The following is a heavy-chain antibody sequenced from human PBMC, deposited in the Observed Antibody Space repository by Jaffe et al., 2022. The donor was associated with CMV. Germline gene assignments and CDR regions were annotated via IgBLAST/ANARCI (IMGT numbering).Heavy chain of an antibody. Sequence: EVQLVESGGGLVQPGRSLRLSCTASGFTFGDYAMSWVRQAPGKGLEWVGFIRSKAYGGTTEYAASVKGRFTISRDDSKSIAYLQMNSLKTEDTAVYYCTRMSENYDILTGYYFGDWFDPWGQGTLVTVSS. CDR2: IRSKAYGGTT. D-gene: IGHD3-9*01. CDR1: GFTFGDYA. V-gene: IGHV3-49*04. J-gene: IGHJ5*02. CDR3: TRMSENYDILTGYYFGDWFDP.